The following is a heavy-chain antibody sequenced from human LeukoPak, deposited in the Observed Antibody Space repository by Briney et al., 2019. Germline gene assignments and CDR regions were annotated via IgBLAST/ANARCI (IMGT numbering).Heavy chain of an antibody. D-gene: IGHD3-3*01. CDR2: VNSDGSST. CDR1: GFTFSSYW. J-gene: IGHJ4*02. V-gene: IGHV3-74*01. CDR3: AKVPLLRFLEWLFDY. Sequence: GGSLRLSCAASGFTFSSYWMHWVRQAPGKGLVWVSRVNSDGSSTNYADSVKGRFTISRDNAKNTLYLQMNSLRAEDTAVYYCAKVPLLRFLEWLFDYWGQGTLVTVSS.